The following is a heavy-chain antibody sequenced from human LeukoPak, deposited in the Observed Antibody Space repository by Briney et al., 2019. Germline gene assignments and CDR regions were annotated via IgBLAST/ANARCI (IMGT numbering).Heavy chain of an antibody. D-gene: IGHD4-11*01. V-gene: IGHV3-48*04. CDR1: GFTFSSYS. CDR2: ISSSSSTI. CDR3: ARDLEDYNNYGEMAI. Sequence: GGSLRLSCAASGFTFSSYSMNWVRQAPGKGLEWVSYISSSSSTIYYADSVKGRFTISRDNAKNSLYLQTNSLRAEDTAVYFCARDLEDYNNYGEMAIWGQGTLVTVSS. J-gene: IGHJ4*02.